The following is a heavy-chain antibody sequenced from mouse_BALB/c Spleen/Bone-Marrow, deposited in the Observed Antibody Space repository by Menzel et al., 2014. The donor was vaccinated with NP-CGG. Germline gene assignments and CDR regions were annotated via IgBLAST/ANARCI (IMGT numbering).Heavy chain of an antibody. J-gene: IGHJ2*01. D-gene: IGHD2-14*01. Sequence: EVQVVESGGGLVQPGGSLKLSCAASGFTFSSYIMSWVRQTPEKRLEWVAYISTGGDNTDYPDTVKGRFSISRDNAKNTLCLQMSSLKSEDTAMYYCVRHRYDGYYVDYWGQGTTLTVSS. CDR3: VRHRYDGYYVDY. V-gene: IGHV5-12-2*01. CDR2: ISTGGDNT. CDR1: GFTFSSYI.